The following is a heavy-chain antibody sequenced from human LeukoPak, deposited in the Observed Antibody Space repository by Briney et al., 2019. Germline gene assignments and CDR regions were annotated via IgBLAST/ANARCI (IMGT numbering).Heavy chain of an antibody. D-gene: IGHD5-12*01. CDR1: GITCSSYA. J-gene: IGHJ4*02. CDR3: ARDLYGGYLGLDY. Sequence: GGSLRLSCAASGITCSSYAMHWVRQAAGKGVEWVAVISYDGSNKYYADSVEGRFTISRNNSEKTLYLQMNSLRAEDTAVYHCARDLYGGYLGLDYWGQGTLVTVSS. V-gene: IGHV3-30-3*01. CDR2: ISYDGSNK.